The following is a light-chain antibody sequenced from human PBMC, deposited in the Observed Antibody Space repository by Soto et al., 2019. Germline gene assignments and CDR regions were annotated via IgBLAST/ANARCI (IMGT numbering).Light chain of an antibody. CDR2: GIS. J-gene: IGKJ4*01. Sequence: EIVMTQSPATLSVSPGERATLSCRASQSVSSNLAWYQQKPGQAPRLLMYGISTRATGIPARFSGSGSGTAFTLTISSLQSEDFAIYYCQQHNNWPLTFGGGTKVEIK. CDR3: QQHNNWPLT. CDR1: QSVSSN. V-gene: IGKV3-15*01.